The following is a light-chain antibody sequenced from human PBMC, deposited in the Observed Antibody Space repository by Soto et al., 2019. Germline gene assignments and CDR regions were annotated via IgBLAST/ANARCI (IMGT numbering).Light chain of an antibody. CDR3: QQRSNWPYT. CDR2: DAY. Sequence: EIVLTQSPATLSLSPGERATLSCRASQSVSSYLAWYQQKPGQAPRLLIYDAYNRATGIPARFSGSGSGTDFTLTISSLEPEDFAVYYCQQRSNWPYTVGQGTKLEIK. J-gene: IGKJ2*01. V-gene: IGKV3-11*01. CDR1: QSVSSY.